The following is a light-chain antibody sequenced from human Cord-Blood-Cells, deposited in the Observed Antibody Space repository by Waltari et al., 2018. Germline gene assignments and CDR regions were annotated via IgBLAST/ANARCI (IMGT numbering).Light chain of an antibody. Sequence: DIQMTQSPSSLSASVVDRVTITCRASQGISSYLNWYQQKPGKVPKLRIYAASSLQSGVPSRFSGSGYGTDFTRTISSLQPEDCATYYCQQSYSTPYTVGQGTKLEIK. CDR2: AAS. J-gene: IGKJ2*01. CDR3: QQSYSTPYT. V-gene: IGKV1-39*01. CDR1: QGISSY.